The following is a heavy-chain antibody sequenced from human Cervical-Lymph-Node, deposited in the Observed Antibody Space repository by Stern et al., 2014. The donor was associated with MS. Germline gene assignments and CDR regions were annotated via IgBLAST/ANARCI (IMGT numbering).Heavy chain of an antibody. V-gene: IGHV1-3*01. Sequence: QVQLVQSGAEVKKPGASVKVSCKASGYTFTTYAMHWVRQAPGQRLEWMGWINGGNGDTKYSQKFQGRVTITRDTAASTADMELSSLRSEDTAVYYWARDWGLQGLGFDYWGQGTLVTVSS. CDR1: GYTFTTYA. CDR3: ARDWGLQGLGFDY. CDR2: INGGNGDT. D-gene: IGHD1-26*01. J-gene: IGHJ4*02.